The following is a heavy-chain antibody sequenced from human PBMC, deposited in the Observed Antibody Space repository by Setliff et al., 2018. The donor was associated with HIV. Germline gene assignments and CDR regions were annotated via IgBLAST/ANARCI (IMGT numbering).Heavy chain of an antibody. CDR2: IYYNGNT. V-gene: IGHV4-39*02. Sequence: SETLSLTCTVSGGSIRSSSYYWGWIRQPPGKGLEWIGSIYYNGNTYYNPSLKSRVTISVDTSKNQFSLKLSSVTAADTAVYYCARDMGGGDWYFDLWGRGTLVTV. CDR3: ARDMGGGDWYFDL. CDR1: GGSIRSSSYY. J-gene: IGHJ2*01. D-gene: IGHD3-10*01.